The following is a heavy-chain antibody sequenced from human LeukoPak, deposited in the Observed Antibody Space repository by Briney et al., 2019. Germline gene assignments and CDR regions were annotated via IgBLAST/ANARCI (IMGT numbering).Heavy chain of an antibody. J-gene: IGHJ4*02. CDR1: GGTFSSYA. CDR3: ARGLRIAARPLDY. CDR2: IIPIFGAA. Sequence: SVKVSCKASGGTFSSYAISWVRQAPGQGLEWMGGIIPIFGAANYAQKFQGRVTITADESTSTAYMELSSLRSEDTAVYYCARGLRIAARPLDYWGQGTLVTVSS. V-gene: IGHV1-69*01. D-gene: IGHD6-6*01.